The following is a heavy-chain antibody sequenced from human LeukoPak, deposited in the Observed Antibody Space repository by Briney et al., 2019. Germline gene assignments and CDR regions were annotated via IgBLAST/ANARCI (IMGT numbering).Heavy chain of an antibody. V-gene: IGHV4-61*05. Sequence: TSETLSLTCTVSGGTITSSSYHWGWIRQPPGKGLEWIGYIYYSGSTNCNPSVKSRVAMSVDTSKKQFSLKLSPLTAADTAVYYCARGGTAVIAPYAFDIWGQGTMVTVSS. CDR1: GGTITSSSYH. D-gene: IGHD4-23*01. CDR2: IYYSGST. J-gene: IGHJ3*02. CDR3: ARGGTAVIAPYAFDI.